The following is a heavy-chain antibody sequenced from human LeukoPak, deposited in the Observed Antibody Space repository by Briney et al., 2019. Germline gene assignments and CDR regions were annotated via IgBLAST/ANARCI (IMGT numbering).Heavy chain of an antibody. D-gene: IGHD3-22*01. CDR1: GFTFSTYE. J-gene: IGHJ4*02. V-gene: IGHV3-48*03. CDR3: ARDPPDYDSSGHSTTDS. Sequence: GGSLRLSCVGSGFTFSTYEMNWVGQARGKGGEWLSFISRGGFESHYAASVGGGWTISREKAKKTLYLEMTSLRDEDTAVYYCARDPPDYDSSGHSTTDSWGQGTLVAVSS. CDR2: ISRGGFES.